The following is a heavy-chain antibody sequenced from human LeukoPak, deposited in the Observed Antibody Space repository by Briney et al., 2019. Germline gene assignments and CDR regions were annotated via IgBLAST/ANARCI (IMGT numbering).Heavy chain of an antibody. Sequence: GASVKVSCKASGYTFSDYHMHWVRQAPGQGLEWMGRINPNSGGTNYAQRFQGRVTMTRDTSISTAYMDLNRLSSGDTAVYYCARGLYYYDSSGDYYFDYWGQGTLVTVSS. CDR2: INPNSGGT. D-gene: IGHD3-22*01. V-gene: IGHV1-2*06. CDR1: GYTFSDYH. J-gene: IGHJ4*02. CDR3: ARGLYYYDSSGDYYFDY.